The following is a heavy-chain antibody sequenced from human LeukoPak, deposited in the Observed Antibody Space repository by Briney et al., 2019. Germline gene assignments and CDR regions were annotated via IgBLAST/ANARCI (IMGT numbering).Heavy chain of an antibody. D-gene: IGHD2-8*01. CDR2: ISSNSKYT. Sequence: GGSLRLSCAASGFMFSDYLMSWIRQAPGKELEWISYISSNSKYTKYADSVKGRFTISRDNAKKSLYLQMNSLRAEDTAVYYCARDNGNKYYFDYWGQGTLVTVSS. CDR1: GFMFSDYL. V-gene: IGHV3-11*05. J-gene: IGHJ4*02. CDR3: ARDNGNKYYFDY.